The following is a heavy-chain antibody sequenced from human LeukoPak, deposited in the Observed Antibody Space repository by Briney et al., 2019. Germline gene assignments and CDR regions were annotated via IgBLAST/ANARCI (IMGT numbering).Heavy chain of an antibody. V-gene: IGHV1-24*01. Sequence: ASVKVSCKVSGYTPTELSMHWVRQAPGKGLGWMGGFDPEDGETIYAQKFQGRVTMTEDTSTDTAYMELSSLRSEDTAVYYCATTGSGQEPRRYGGLGIWGQGTMVTVSS. J-gene: IGHJ3*02. D-gene: IGHD4/OR15-4a*01. CDR1: GYTPTELS. CDR3: ATTGSGQEPRRYGGLGI. CDR2: FDPEDGET.